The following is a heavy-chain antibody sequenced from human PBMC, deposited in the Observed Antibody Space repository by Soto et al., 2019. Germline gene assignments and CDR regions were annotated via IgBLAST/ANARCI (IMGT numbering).Heavy chain of an antibody. D-gene: IGHD3-16*01. V-gene: IGHV4-30-4*01. CDR3: AREGGESSDGLYYFDS. Sequence: SETLSLTCTVSGGSTSSDNYWSWIRQPHVKGLEWIGHIYYSGNTDYNPSLKSRLAISIDTSKNQFSLKLSSVTAADTAVYFCAREGGESSDGLYYFDSWGQGSLVTVSS. CDR2: IYYSGNT. J-gene: IGHJ4*02. CDR1: GGSTSSDNY.